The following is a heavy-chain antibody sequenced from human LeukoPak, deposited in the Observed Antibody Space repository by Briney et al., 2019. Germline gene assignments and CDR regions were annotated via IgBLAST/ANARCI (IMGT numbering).Heavy chain of an antibody. CDR2: IYYSGST. V-gene: IGHV4-39*07. Sequence: SEALSLTCTVSGGSISSSSYYWGWIRQPPGKGLEWIGSIYYSGSTYYNPSLKSRVTISVDTSKNQFSLKLSSVTAADTAVYYCAREPRMHHCSSTSCPDAFDIWGQGTMVTVSS. J-gene: IGHJ3*02. CDR1: GGSISSSSYY. CDR3: AREPRMHHCSSTSCPDAFDI. D-gene: IGHD2-2*01.